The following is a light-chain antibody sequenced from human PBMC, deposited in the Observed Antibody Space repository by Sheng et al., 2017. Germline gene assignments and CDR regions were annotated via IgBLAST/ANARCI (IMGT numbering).Light chain of an antibody. J-gene: IGKJ2*03. CDR2: DAS. V-gene: IGKV1-13*02. CDR3: LQDASYPYS. CDR1: QGISIA. Sequence: IFLTQSPSSLSASVGDRVTITCRASQGISIALAWYQQKPGGPPKLLIHDASSLDTGVPSRFSGSGSGTDFTLTISSLQPEDFATYYCLQDASYPYSFGQGTEVEIK.